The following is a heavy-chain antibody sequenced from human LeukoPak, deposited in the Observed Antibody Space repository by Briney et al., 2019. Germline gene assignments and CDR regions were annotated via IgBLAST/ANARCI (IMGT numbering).Heavy chain of an antibody. CDR3: ARDGDYYDSSGYRDY. D-gene: IGHD3-22*01. Sequence: ASVKVSCKASGYTFTSYGISWVRQAPGQGLEGMGWISAYNGNTNYAQKLQGRVTMTTDTSTSTAYMELRSLRSDDTAVYYCARDGDYYDSSGYRDYWGQGTLVTVSS. V-gene: IGHV1-18*01. CDR1: GYTFTSYG. J-gene: IGHJ4*02. CDR2: ISAYNGNT.